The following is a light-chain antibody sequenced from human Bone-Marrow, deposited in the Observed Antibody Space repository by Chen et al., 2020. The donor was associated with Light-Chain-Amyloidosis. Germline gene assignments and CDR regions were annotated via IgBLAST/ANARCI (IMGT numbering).Light chain of an antibody. CDR2: AAS. J-gene: IGKJ1*01. CDR3: QQLNSYPRT. CDR1: QGISSY. V-gene: IGKV1-9*01. Sequence: DIQLTQSPSFLSASVGDRVTITCRASQGISSYLSWYQQKPGKSPKLLIYAASPLQSGVPSRFSGSGSGTEFTLTISSLQPEDFATYYCQQLNSYPRTFGQGTKVES.